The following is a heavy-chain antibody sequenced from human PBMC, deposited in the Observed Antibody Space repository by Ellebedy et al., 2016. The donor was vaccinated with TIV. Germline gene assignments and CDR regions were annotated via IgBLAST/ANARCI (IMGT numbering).Heavy chain of an antibody. CDR1: GGSISSFY. CDR2: IYYSGTT. CDR3: ARSGGWYGFPFDS. Sequence: MPSETLSLTCSVSGGSISSFYWSWIRQPPGKGLEWIGYIYYSGTTNYNPSLRSRVTMSINTSKNQFSLKVNSVTAADTAIYYCARSGGWYGFPFDSWGQGSLVTVS. D-gene: IGHD6-19*01. J-gene: IGHJ4*02. V-gene: IGHV4-59*01.